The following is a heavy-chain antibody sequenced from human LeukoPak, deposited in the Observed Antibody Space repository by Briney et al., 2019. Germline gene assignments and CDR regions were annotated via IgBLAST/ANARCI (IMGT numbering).Heavy chain of an antibody. D-gene: IGHD3-9*01. J-gene: IGHJ6*02. CDR1: GGSISSGGYY. V-gene: IGHV4-31*03. Sequence: PSQTLSLTCTVSGGSISSGGYYWSWIRQHPGKGLEWIGYIYYSGSTYYNPSLKSRVTISVDTSKNQFSLKLSSVTAADTAVYYCARDQGADILTPYYYYYGMDVWGQGTTVTVSS. CDR3: ARDQGADILTPYYYYYGMDV. CDR2: IYYSGST.